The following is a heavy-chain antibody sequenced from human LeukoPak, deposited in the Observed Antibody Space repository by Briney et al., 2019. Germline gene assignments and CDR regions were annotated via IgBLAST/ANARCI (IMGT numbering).Heavy chain of an antibody. D-gene: IGHD2-15*01. CDR3: ARGSGRPDY. CDR2: VNLQGST. Sequence: PSETLSLTCGVSGGSISDTNWWTWFRQPPGKGLEWIGEVNLQGSTNYNPSLKSRVTISVDTSKNQFSLKLSSVTAADTAVYYCARGSGRPDYWGQGTLVTVSS. J-gene: IGHJ4*02. V-gene: IGHV4-4*02. CDR1: GGSISDTNW.